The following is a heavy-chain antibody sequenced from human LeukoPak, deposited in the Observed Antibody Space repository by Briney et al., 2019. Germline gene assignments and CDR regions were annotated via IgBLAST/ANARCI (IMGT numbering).Heavy chain of an antibody. V-gene: IGHV3-21*04. CDR3: ARASNLLGFDP. CDR2: TDTSGNYI. D-gene: IGHD2-8*02. CDR1: GFTFSNYG. J-gene: IGHJ5*02. Sequence: KPGGSLRLSCTASGFTFSNYGMNWVRQAPGKGLEWVSFTDTSGNYIYYGDSVKGRFTISRDNAKNTLYLQMNSLRAEDTAVYYCARASNLLGFDPWGQGTLVTVSS.